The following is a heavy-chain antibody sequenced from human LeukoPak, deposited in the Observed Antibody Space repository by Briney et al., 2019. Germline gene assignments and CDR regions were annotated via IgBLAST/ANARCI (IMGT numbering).Heavy chain of an antibody. Sequence: PSETLSLTCTVSGGSVSSYHWSWIRQPPEKGLEWIGYITTSGGTNYNPSLNSRVTISVDTSKNQFSLKLSSVTAADTAVYYCARRSSGASGSFKYNYYYMDLWGKGTTVTVSS. CDR2: ITTSGGT. J-gene: IGHJ6*03. CDR1: GGSVSSYH. D-gene: IGHD6-6*01. V-gene: IGHV4-4*09. CDR3: ARRSSGASGSFKYNYYYMDL.